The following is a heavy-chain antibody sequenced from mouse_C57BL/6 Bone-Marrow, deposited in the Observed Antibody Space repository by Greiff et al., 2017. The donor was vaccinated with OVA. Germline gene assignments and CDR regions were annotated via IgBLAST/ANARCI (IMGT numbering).Heavy chain of an antibody. J-gene: IGHJ1*03. CDR2: ISDGGSYT. Sequence: DVKLVESGGGLVKPGGSLKLSCAASGFTFSSYAMSWVRQTPEKRLEWVATISDGGSYTYYPDNVKGRFTISRDNAKNNLYLQMSHLKSEDTAMDYCARGNGTDWYFDVWGTGTTVTVSS. V-gene: IGHV5-4*03. CDR3: ARGNGTDWYFDV. CDR1: GFTFSSYA. D-gene: IGHD4-1*01.